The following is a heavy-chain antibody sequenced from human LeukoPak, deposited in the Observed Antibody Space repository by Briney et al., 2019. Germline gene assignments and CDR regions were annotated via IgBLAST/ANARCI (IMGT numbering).Heavy chain of an antibody. J-gene: IGHJ6*02. CDR1: GYTFTGYY. V-gene: IGHV1-2*07. CDR2: IHPNSGGT. Sequence: SVTVSCKPSGYTFTGYYMHWVRQAPGQGLEWMGWIHPNSGGTIYAHKFQGRVTMTRGPSISTAYIEPSWLRSDDPAVNACARAYTYGSGQSYYWFMDVWGQGTTVTFSS. CDR3: ARAYTYGSGQSYYWFMDV. D-gene: IGHD3-10*01.